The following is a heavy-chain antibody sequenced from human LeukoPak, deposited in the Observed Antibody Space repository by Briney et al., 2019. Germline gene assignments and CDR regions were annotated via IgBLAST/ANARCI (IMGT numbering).Heavy chain of an antibody. Sequence: GASVKVSCKASGYTFTSYDINWVRQATGQGLEWMGWMNPNSGNTGYAQKFQGRVTMTRNTSISTAYMELSSLRSEDTAVYYCASSAYQLLNYYYGMDVWGQGTTVTVSS. J-gene: IGHJ6*02. CDR2: MNPNSGNT. V-gene: IGHV1-8*01. D-gene: IGHD2-2*01. CDR1: GYTFTSYD. CDR3: ASSAYQLLNYYYGMDV.